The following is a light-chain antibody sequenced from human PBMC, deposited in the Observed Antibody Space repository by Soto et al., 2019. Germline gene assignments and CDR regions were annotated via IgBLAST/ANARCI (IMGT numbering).Light chain of an antibody. CDR1: QDINNY. V-gene: IGKV1-33*01. CDR2: DAT. J-gene: IGKJ5*01. Sequence: DTQMTQSPSSLSASVGDRVTITCRASQDINNYIDWYQQKPGKAPKLLIYDATNLETGVPSRFSGSGSRTHFSFTISSLQPDDVATYFCHQYDNLPPTFGQGTRLEIK. CDR3: HQYDNLPPT.